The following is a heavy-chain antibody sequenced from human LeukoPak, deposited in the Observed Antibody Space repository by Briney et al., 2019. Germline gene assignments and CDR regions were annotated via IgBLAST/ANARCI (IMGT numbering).Heavy chain of an antibody. J-gene: IGHJ4*02. CDR3: AKDLSSWYEYYFDH. Sequence: GGSLRLSCVVSGFTFSSYGFHWVRQAPGKGLEWVAGISYDGSNEFYADSVKGRFTISRDNPKNTVYLQMNSLRAEDTAVYYCAKDLSSWYEYYFDHWGQGTLVTVSS. CDR2: ISYDGSNE. V-gene: IGHV3-30*18. D-gene: IGHD6-13*01. CDR1: GFTFSSYG.